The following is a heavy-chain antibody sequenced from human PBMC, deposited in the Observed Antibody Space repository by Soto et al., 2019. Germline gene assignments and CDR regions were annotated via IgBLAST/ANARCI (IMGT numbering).Heavy chain of an antibody. D-gene: IGHD3-22*01. CDR2: IKQDGSEK. CDR1: GFTFSSYW. V-gene: IGHV3-7*03. CDR3: ARDQLRPGILYSLGVLLPEYGL. J-gene: IGHJ4*02. Sequence: XGSLSLSCAASGFTFSSYWMSWVRQAPGNGLEWVANIKQDGSEKYYVDSVKGRFTISRDNAKNSLYLQMNSLRADDTAVYYCARDQLRPGILYSLGVLLPEYGLWGQGTLVTVSS.